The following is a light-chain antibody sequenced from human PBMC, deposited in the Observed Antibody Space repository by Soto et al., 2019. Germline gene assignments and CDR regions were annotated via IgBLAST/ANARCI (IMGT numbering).Light chain of an antibody. CDR2: GNS. V-gene: IGLV1-40*01. J-gene: IGLJ2*01. Sequence: QLVLTQPPSVSGAPGQRVTISCTGSSSNIGAGYDVHWYQQLPGTAPKLLIYGNSNRPSGVPDRFSGSKSATSASLAITGLRAEDGADYSCQSYDSSLSGKVFGVGTQLTVL. CDR3: QSYDSSLSGKV. CDR1: SSNIGAGYD.